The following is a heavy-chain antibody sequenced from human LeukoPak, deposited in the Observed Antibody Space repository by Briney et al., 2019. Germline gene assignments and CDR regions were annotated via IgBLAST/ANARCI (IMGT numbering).Heavy chain of an antibody. Sequence: SQTLSLTCAISGDSVSSNSAAWNWIRQSPSRGLEWLGRTYYRSKWYNDYAVSVKSRITINPNTSKNQFSLQLNSVTPEDTAVYYCASEDSIAARASGAFDIWGQGTMVTVSS. D-gene: IGHD6-6*01. CDR2: TYYRSKWYN. CDR1: GDSVSSNSAA. CDR3: ASEDSIAARASGAFDI. J-gene: IGHJ3*02. V-gene: IGHV6-1*01.